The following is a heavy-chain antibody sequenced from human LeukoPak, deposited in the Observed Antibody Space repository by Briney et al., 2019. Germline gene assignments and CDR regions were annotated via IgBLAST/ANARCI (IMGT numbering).Heavy chain of an antibody. D-gene: IGHD3-10*01. J-gene: IGHJ4*02. CDR1: GGSFSGYY. CDR3: ARGPTYYYGSGSPLIDY. CDR2: INHSGGT. V-gene: IGHV4-34*01. Sequence: SETLSLTCAVYGGSFSGYYWSWIRQPPGKGLEWIGEINHSGGTNYNPSLKSRVTISVDTSKNQFSLKLSSVTAADTAVYYCARGPTYYYGSGSPLIDYWGQGTLVTVSS.